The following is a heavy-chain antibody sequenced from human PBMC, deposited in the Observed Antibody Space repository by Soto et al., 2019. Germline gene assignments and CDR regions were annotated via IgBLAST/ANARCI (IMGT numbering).Heavy chain of an antibody. J-gene: IGHJ6*02. Sequence: PSETLSLTCTVSGGSISSGGYYWSWIRQHPGKGLEWIGYIYYSGSTYYNPSLKSRVTISVDTSKNQFSLKLSSVTAADTAVYYCASDFWSGYGMDVWGQGTTVTVSS. CDR2: IYYSGST. V-gene: IGHV4-31*03. CDR1: GGSISSGGYY. D-gene: IGHD3-3*01. CDR3: ASDFWSGYGMDV.